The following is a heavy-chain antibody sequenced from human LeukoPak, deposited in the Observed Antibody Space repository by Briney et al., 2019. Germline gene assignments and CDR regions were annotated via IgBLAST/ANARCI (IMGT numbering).Heavy chain of an antibody. J-gene: IGHJ5*02. D-gene: IGHD2-2*01. Sequence: ASVKVSCKASGYTFTGDYMHWVRQAPGQGLEWMGWINPNSGGTNYAQKFQGRVTMTRTTSISTAYMELSRLRSDDTAVYYCARENCSSTSCQSNWFDPWGQGTLVTVSS. CDR2: INPNSGGT. CDR1: GYTFTGDY. V-gene: IGHV1-2*02. CDR3: ARENCSSTSCQSNWFDP.